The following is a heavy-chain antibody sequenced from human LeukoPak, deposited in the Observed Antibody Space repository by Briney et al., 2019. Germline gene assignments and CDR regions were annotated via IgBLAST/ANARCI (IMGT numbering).Heavy chain of an antibody. CDR2: IYHSGST. Sequence: PSETLSLTCTVSGFSISSGDYWGWVRQPPGKGLEWIGSIYHSGSTYYNPSLKSRVTIPVDPSKNQFSLKLSSVTAADTAVYYCARPMVYSSGYYYEAFDIWGQGTMVTVSS. V-gene: IGHV4-38-2*02. J-gene: IGHJ3*02. CDR3: ARPMVYSSGYYYEAFDI. D-gene: IGHD3-22*01. CDR1: GFSISSGDY.